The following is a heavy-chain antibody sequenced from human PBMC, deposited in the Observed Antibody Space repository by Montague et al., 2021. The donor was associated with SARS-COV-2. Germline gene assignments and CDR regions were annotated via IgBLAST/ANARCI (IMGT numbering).Heavy chain of an antibody. CDR2: IYYSGST. D-gene: IGHD5-24*01. V-gene: IGHV4-39*01. Sequence: SETLSLTCTVSGGSISSSSYYWGWIRQPPGKGLEWIGSIYYSGSTXYNPSLESRVTISVDTSKNQFSLKLSSVTAADTAVYYCARGEEEMATIVDEYFDYWGQGTLVTVSS. CDR1: GGSISSSSYY. CDR3: ARGEEEMATIVDEYFDY. J-gene: IGHJ4*02.